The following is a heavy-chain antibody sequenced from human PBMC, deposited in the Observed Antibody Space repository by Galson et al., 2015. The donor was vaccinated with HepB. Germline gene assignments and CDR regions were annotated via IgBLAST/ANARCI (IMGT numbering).Heavy chain of an antibody. CDR1: GSSFTSYW. J-gene: IGHJ6*02. CDR2: IDPSDSYT. V-gene: IGHV5-10-1*01. CDR3: ARQISVAGYYYGMDV. D-gene: IGHD4-23*01. Sequence: QSGAEVKKPGESLRISCKGSGSSFTSYWISWVRQMPGKGLEWMGRIDPSDSYTNYSPSFQGHVTISADKSISTAYLQWSSLKASDTAMYYCARQISVAGYYYGMDVWGQGTTVTVSS.